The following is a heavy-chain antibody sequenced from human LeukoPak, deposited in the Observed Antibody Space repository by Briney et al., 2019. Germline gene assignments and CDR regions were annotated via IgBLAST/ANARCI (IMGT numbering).Heavy chain of an antibody. V-gene: IGHV4-34*01. D-gene: IGHD3-16*02. CDR3: ARAVYDYVWGSYRCVYFDY. CDR1: GGSFSGYY. J-gene: IGHJ4*02. CDR2: INHSGST. Sequence: PSETLSLTCAVYGGSFSGYYWSWIRQPPGKGLEWIGEINHSGSTNYNPSLKSQVTISVDTSKNQFSLKLSSVTAADTAVYYCARAVYDYVWGSYRCVYFDYWGQGTLVTVSS.